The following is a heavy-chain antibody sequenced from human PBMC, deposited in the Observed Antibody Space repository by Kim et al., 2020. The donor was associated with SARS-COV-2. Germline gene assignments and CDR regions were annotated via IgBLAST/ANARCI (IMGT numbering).Heavy chain of an antibody. CDR3: ASRLDGSFDY. Sequence: YIYYADSVKGRFTNSRDNAKNSLYLQMNNLRAEDTAVYYGASRLDGSFDYWGQGTLVTVSS. J-gene: IGHJ4*02. V-gene: IGHV3-21*01. CDR2: YI. D-gene: IGHD3-16*01.